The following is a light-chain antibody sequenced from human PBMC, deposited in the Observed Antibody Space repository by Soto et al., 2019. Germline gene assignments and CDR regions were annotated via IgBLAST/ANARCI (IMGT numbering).Light chain of an antibody. Sequence: QSALTQPAAVSGSPGQSITISCTGTSSDVGGYNYVSWYQQHPGKAPKLMIYDVSNRPSGVSKRFSGSKSGNTASLTISGLQAEEEADYYCSSYTSSSTLWVFGGGTKLTV. CDR2: DVS. V-gene: IGLV2-14*01. CDR3: SSYTSSSTLWV. J-gene: IGLJ2*01. CDR1: SSDVGGYNY.